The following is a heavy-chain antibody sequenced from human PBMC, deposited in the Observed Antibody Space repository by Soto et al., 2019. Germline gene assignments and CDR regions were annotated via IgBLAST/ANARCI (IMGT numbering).Heavy chain of an antibody. Sequence: GASVKVSCKASGYTFTSYAMHWVRQAPGQRLEWMGWINAGNGNTKYSQKFQGRVTITRDTSASTAYMELSSLRSEDTAVYYCARIFCSGGSCYPDAFDIWGQGTMVTVSS. CDR2: INAGNGNT. J-gene: IGHJ3*02. CDR3: ARIFCSGGSCYPDAFDI. CDR1: GYTFTSYA. D-gene: IGHD2-15*01. V-gene: IGHV1-3*01.